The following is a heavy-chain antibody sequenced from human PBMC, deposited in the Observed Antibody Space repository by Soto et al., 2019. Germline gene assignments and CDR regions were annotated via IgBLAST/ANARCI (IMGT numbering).Heavy chain of an antibody. Sequence: SETLSLTCTVSGDYMSSSNWWNWVRQPPGKGLEWIGEAHHSGRTNYNPSLESRVTISVDRSQNRFSLKLSSVTAADTAVYYCARSEATALDYWGQGTLVTVSS. CDR3: ARSEATALDY. J-gene: IGHJ4*02. CDR1: GDYMSSSNW. V-gene: IGHV4-4*02. CDR2: AHHSGRT.